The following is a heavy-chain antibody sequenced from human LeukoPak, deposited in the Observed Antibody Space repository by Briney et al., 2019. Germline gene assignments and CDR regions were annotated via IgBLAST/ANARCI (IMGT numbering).Heavy chain of an antibody. V-gene: IGHV4-39*07. J-gene: IGHJ4*02. CDR3: AREGIAVAAADY. CDR1: GGSISSGGYY. Sequence: SETLSLTCTVSGGSISSGGYYWSWIRQPPGKGLEWIGEIYHSGSTNYNPSLKSRVTISVDKSKNQFSLKLSSVTAADTAVYYCAREGIAVAAADYWGQGTLVTVSS. CDR2: IYHSGST. D-gene: IGHD6-19*01.